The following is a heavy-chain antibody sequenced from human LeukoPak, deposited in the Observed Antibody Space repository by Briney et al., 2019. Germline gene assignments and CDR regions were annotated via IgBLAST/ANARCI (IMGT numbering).Heavy chain of an antibody. J-gene: IGHJ4*02. D-gene: IGHD3-3*01. CDR2: TSAYNGNT. Sequence: SVKVSCKTSGYTFTSYGISRVRQAPGQGLEWMGWTSAYNGNTNYAQKLQGRVTMTTDTSTSTAYMELRSLRSDETAVYYCARGSYDFWSGYHNRQFDYWGQGTLVTVSS. V-gene: IGHV1-18*01. CDR1: GYTFTSYG. CDR3: ARGSYDFWSGYHNRQFDY.